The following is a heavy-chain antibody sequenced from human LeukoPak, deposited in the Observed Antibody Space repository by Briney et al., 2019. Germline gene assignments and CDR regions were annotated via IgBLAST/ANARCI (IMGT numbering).Heavy chain of an antibody. Sequence: ASVKVSCKASGYTFTSYGISWVRQAPGQGLEWMGWISAYNGKTNYVQKLQGRVTMTTDTSTRTAYMELRSLRSDDTAVYYCARGEIAVAYYDYWGQGTLVTVSS. D-gene: IGHD6-19*01. CDR2: ISAYNGKT. V-gene: IGHV1-18*01. CDR1: GYTFTSYG. CDR3: ARGEIAVAYYDY. J-gene: IGHJ4*02.